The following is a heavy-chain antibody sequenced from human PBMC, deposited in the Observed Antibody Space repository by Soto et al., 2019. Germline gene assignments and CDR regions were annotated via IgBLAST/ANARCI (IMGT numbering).Heavy chain of an antibody. J-gene: IGHJ4*02. Sequence: QVQLQQCGAGLLKPSETLSLTCAVYGGSFSGYYWSWIRQPPGKRLEWLGEINHSGRTNYNPSLKSRVTISVDMSTNQFSLKLSSVTAADTAVYYCARGGRQQLIPTPISYKIDYWGQGTLVTVSS. CDR1: GGSFSGYY. CDR3: ARGGRQQLIPTPISYKIDY. CDR2: INHSGRT. V-gene: IGHV4-34*01. D-gene: IGHD6-13*01.